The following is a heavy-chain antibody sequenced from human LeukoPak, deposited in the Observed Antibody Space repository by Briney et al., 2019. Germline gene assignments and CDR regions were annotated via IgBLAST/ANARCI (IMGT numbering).Heavy chain of an antibody. V-gene: IGHV1-18*01. CDR2: IRGDNGKT. Sequence: ASVKVFCKASGFTFTSYGSSWVRQAPGQRLDWMGWIRGDNGKTNYAQKFQGRVTMTTDTSTSTAYMDLRSLRSDDTAVYYCARDRCSGGSCYWDYWGQGTLVTVSS. CDR3: ARDRCSGGSCYWDY. D-gene: IGHD2-15*01. CDR1: GFTFTSYG. J-gene: IGHJ4*02.